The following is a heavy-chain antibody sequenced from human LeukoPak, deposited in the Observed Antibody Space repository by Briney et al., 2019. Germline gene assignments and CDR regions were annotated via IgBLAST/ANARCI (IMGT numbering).Heavy chain of an antibody. CDR3: ARDHWNSDREFAF. J-gene: IGHJ4*02. Sequence: GASVKVSCTASGYTFTSFGISWVRQAPGEGLEWVGWVSASNGHTNYAQKFKGRVTMTTDTSTTTAFMDLRSLTSDDTAVYYCARDHWNSDREFAFWGQGTLVTVSS. D-gene: IGHD1/OR15-1a*01. CDR1: GYTFTSFG. CDR2: VSASNGHT. V-gene: IGHV1-18*01.